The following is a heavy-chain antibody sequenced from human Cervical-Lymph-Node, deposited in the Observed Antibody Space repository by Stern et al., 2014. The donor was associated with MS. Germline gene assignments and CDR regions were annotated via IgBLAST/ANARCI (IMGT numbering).Heavy chain of an antibody. CDR1: GVSISSGGYY. J-gene: IGHJ5*02. Sequence: LQLQESGPRLVKASQTLSLTCTFSGVSISSGGYYWSWIRQFPGKCLEWIGYIYYSGSTHYNPCLKSRLTMSVDTSKNQFSLKLSSVTAADTAVYCCAGEEEGKSWFDPWGQGTLVTVSS. V-gene: IGHV4-31*03. CDR3: AGEEEGKSWFDP. CDR2: IYYSGST.